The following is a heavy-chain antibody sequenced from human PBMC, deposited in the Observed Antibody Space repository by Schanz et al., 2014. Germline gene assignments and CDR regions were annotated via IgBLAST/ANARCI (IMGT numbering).Heavy chain of an antibody. CDR1: GFTFSSYA. J-gene: IGHJ4*02. Sequence: EMQLLESGGGLIQPGGSLRLSCAASGFTFSSYAMSWVRQAPGKGPEWVANIKHDGSVKDYVDSVEGRFTMSRDNAKNSVFLQMNSLRAEDTAVYYCAKSQGSSFDSWGQGTLVTVSS. D-gene: IGHD6-13*01. CDR2: IKHDGSVK. CDR3: AKSQGSSFDS. V-gene: IGHV3-7*02.